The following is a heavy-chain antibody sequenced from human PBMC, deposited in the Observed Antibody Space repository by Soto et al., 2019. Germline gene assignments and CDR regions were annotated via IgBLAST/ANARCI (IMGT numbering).Heavy chain of an antibody. CDR2: IYYSGST. CDR1: GGSISSYY. Sequence: SETLSLTCTVSGGSISSYYWSWIRQPPGKGLEWIGYIYYSGSTNYNPSLKSRVTISVDTSKNQFSLKLSSVTAADTAVYYCARGGGIVVVPAGFDPWGQGTLVTVSS. V-gene: IGHV4-59*13. D-gene: IGHD2-2*01. CDR3: ARGGGIVVVPAGFDP. J-gene: IGHJ5*02.